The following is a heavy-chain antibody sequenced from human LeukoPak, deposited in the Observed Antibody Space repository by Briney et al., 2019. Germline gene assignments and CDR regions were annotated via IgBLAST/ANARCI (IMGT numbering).Heavy chain of an antibody. CDR3: ARHLGDVVVVPAAKNWFDP. J-gene: IGHJ5*02. V-gene: IGHV4-39*01. CDR1: GGSISSSSYY. Sequence: KPSETLSLTCTVSGGSISSSSYYGGWIRQPPGKGLEWIGSIYYSGSTYYNPSLKSRVTISLDTSKNQFSLKLSSVTAADTAVYYCARHLGDVVVVPAAKNWFDPWGQGTLVTVSS. CDR2: IYYSGST. D-gene: IGHD2-2*01.